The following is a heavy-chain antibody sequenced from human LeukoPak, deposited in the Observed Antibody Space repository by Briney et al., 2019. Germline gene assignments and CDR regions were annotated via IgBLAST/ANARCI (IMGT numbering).Heavy chain of an antibody. Sequence: GGSLRLSCAASGFTFSSCSMNWVSQAPGKGLEWVSSISSSGSDVFHADSVKGRFTISRDNAKNSLYLQMNSLRSEDTAVYYCARELVGRQDLDNWGQGTLVTVSS. CDR2: ISSSGSDV. CDR3: ARELVGRQDLDN. D-gene: IGHD1-26*01. V-gene: IGHV3-21*01. J-gene: IGHJ4*02. CDR1: GFTFSSCS.